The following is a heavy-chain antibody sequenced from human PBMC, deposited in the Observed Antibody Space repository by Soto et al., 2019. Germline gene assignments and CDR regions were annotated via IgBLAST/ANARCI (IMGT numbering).Heavy chain of an antibody. V-gene: IGHV3-11*01. CDR3: ASTTDYYDSSGYLYYFDY. CDR2: ISSSGSTI. J-gene: IGHJ4*02. Sequence: PGGSLRLSCAASGFTFSDYYMSWIRQAPGKGLEWVSYISSSGSTIYYADSVKGRFTISRDNAKNSLYLQMNSLRAEDTAVYYCASTTDYYDSSGYLYYFDYWGQGTLVTVSS. CDR1: GFTFSDYY. D-gene: IGHD3-22*01.